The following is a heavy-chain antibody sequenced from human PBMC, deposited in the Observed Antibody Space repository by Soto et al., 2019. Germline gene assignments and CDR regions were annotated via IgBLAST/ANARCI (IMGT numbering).Heavy chain of an antibody. J-gene: IGHJ3*02. CDR3: ARDVTRDIVVVVAATVDAFDI. D-gene: IGHD2-15*01. CDR1: GYTFTSYD. CDR2: MNPNSGNT. V-gene: IGHV1-8*01. Sequence: GASVKVSCKASGYTFTSYDINWVRQATGQGLEWMGWMNPNSGNTGYAQKFQGRVTMTRNTSISTAYMELSSLRSEDTAVYYCARDVTRDIVVVVAATVDAFDIWGQGTMVTVSS.